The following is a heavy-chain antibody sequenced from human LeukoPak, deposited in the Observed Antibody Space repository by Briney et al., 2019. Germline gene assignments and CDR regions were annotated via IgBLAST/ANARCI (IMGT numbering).Heavy chain of an antibody. CDR1: GGSISSYY. V-gene: IGHV4-59*01. Sequence: SETLSLTCTVSGGSISSYYWSWIRQPPGKGLEWIGYIYYSGSTNYNPSLKSRVTISVDTSKNQFSLKLSSVTAADTAVYYCARSVEGYCRGGSCYYYSYYMDVWGKGTTVTVSS. CDR2: IYYSGST. J-gene: IGHJ6*03. D-gene: IGHD2-15*01. CDR3: ARSVEGYCRGGSCYYYSYYMDV.